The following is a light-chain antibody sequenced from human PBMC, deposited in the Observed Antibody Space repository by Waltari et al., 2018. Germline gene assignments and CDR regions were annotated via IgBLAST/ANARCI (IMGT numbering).Light chain of an antibody. V-gene: IGLV2-23*02. CDR3: CSYAGSAISM. Sequence: QSALTQTASVSGSPGQAITISCSGPTSDIGKYNLVSWYQQHPGKAPTLIIYDVNKRPAGVSNRFSGSKSGNTAFLTISGLQSADEADYYCCSYAGSAISMFGGGTKVTVL. CDR2: DVN. J-gene: IGLJ3*02. CDR1: TSDIGKYNL.